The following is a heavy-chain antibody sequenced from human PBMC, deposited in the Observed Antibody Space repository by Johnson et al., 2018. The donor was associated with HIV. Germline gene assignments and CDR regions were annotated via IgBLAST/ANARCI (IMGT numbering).Heavy chain of an antibody. Sequence: QMQLVESGGGLVQPGRSLRLSCAASGFTLSNYWMHWVRQAPGKGLEWVSGINWNGGSTGYADSVKGRFTISRDNSNNTLYLQLNNLRAEDTAVYYCARGAFLKVYVSDDAFDIWGQGTMVTVSS. CDR3: ARGAFLKVYVSDDAFDI. CDR1: GFTLSNYW. CDR2: INWNGGST. D-gene: IGHD2-8*01. J-gene: IGHJ3*02. V-gene: IGHV3-NL1*01.